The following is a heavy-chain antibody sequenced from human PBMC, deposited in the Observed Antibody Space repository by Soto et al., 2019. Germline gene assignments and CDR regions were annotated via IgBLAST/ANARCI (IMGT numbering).Heavy chain of an antibody. V-gene: IGHV4-34*01. CDR1: GGCFSGYY. J-gene: IGHJ4*02. CDR3: VRGVSMKVAVQRDAPDKHYFDS. D-gene: IGHD3-22*01. CDR2: INHSGST. Sequence: SETLSLTCAVYGGCFSGYYWTWIRQPPGKGLEWIGEINHSGSTNQNTSLKSRLSIPLDTSKNQLSLKLKSVTAADTAVYYCVRGVSMKVAVQRDAPDKHYFDSWGQGTLVTVSS.